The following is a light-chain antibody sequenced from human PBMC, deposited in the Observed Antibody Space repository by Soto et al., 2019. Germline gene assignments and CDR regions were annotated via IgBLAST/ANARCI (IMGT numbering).Light chain of an antibody. V-gene: IGKV1-27*01. J-gene: IGKJ1*01. CDR2: DAS. Sequence: DIRMTQSPPSLSASVGDKVTITCRASQDIYNFVAWYQQKPWEVPKLLIYDASTLRSRASSRFSGSGSGTIFTLAINSLQPEDVGSYFCQKYDTVPLTFGQGTKVEV. CDR3: QKYDTVPLT. CDR1: QDIYNF.